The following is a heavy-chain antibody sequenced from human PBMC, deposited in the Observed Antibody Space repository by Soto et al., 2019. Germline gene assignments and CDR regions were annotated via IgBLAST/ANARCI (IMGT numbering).Heavy chain of an antibody. CDR2: INPSGGST. D-gene: IGHD3-22*01. CDR1: GYTFTRYY. J-gene: IGHJ6*02. V-gene: IGHV1-46*01. Sequence: AAVKVSCMASGYTFTRYYMHWVRQAPGQGLEWMGIINPSGGSTSYAQKFQGRVTMTRDTSTSTVYMELSSLRSEDTAVYYCAHDSSGYYSDPTYYYYYGMDVWGQGTTVTVSS. CDR3: AHDSSGYYSDPTYYYYYGMDV.